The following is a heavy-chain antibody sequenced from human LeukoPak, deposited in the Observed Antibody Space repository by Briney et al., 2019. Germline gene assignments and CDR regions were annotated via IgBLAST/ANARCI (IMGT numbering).Heavy chain of an antibody. J-gene: IGHJ4*02. CDR3: ARGGRWLQFNY. CDR1: GGSVSSTTYY. Sequence: SETLSLTCTVSGGSVSSTTYYWSWIRQPPGKGLEWIASINYSGSTYYNPSLKSRVTISVDTSENQFSLKLSSVTAADTAVYYCARGGRWLQFNYWGQGTLVTVSS. V-gene: IGHV4-39*07. D-gene: IGHD5-24*01. CDR2: INYSGST.